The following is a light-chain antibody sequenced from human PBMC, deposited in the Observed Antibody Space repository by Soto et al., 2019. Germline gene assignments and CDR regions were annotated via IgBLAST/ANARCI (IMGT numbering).Light chain of an antibody. J-gene: IGKJ1*01. CDR3: QQYGGSPRT. Sequence: EIVLTQSPGTLSLSPGERATLSCRASQSVTSSYLAWYQQKPGQAPRLLIYAATSRATGIPDRFSGSESGTDFTLTISRLEPEDFAVYYCQQYGGSPRTFGQGTKVEIK. CDR2: AAT. V-gene: IGKV3-20*01. CDR1: QSVTSSY.